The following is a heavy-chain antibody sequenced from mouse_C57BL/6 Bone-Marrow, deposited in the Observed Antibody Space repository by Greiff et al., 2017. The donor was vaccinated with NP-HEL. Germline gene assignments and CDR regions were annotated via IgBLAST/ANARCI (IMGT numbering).Heavy chain of an antibody. CDR1: GYTFTSYW. CDR3: ARYYGRSYGWDFGG. D-gene: IGHD1-1*01. CDR2: IHPSDSDT. V-gene: IGHV1-74*01. Sequence: QVQLQQPGAELVKPGASVKVSCKASGYTFTSYWMHWVKQRPGQGLEWIGRIHPSDSDTNYNQKFKGKATLTVDKSSSTAYMQLSSLTSEDSAVYYGARYYGRSYGWDFGGWGTVATVTVAT. J-gene: IGHJ1*03.